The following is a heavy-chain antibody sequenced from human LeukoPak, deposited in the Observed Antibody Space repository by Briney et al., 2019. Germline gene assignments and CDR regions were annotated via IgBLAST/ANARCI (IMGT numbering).Heavy chain of an antibody. CDR2: IYHTGST. CDR3: ARGPTRYYFDY. Sequence: SETLCLTCTVSGGSITNYYWSWVRQPPGQGLEWIAYIYHTGSTNYNPSLKSRVTISIDTSKNQFSLNLSSVTAADTAIYYCARGPTRYYFDYWGQGTLVPVSS. V-gene: IGHV4-59*01. J-gene: IGHJ4*02. CDR1: GGSITNYY.